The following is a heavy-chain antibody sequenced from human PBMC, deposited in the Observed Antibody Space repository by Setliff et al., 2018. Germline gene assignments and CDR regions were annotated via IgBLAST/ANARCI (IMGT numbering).Heavy chain of an antibody. Sequence: KPSETLSLTCTVSGASISSGGYYWTWIRQPAGKALEWIGHISPSGSTTYNPSLKSRVTISPDTSKNHFSLKVSSVTAADTALYYCARSPSSGAYWNPRPFYSDYWGQGTLVTVCS. V-gene: IGHV4-61*09. D-gene: IGHD1-26*01. J-gene: IGHJ4*02. CDR1: GASISSGGYY. CDR2: ISPSGST. CDR3: ARSPSSGAYWNPRPFYSDY.